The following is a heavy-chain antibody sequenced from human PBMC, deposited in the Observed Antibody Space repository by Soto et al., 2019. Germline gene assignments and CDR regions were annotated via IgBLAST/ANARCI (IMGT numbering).Heavy chain of an antibody. CDR3: ARGAPTMTTVTTGVSGMDV. J-gene: IGHJ6*02. CDR2: IIPIFGTA. CDR1: GGTFSSYA. V-gene: IGHV1-69*01. Sequence: QVQLVQSGAEVKKPGSSVKVSCKASGGTFSSYAISWVRQAPGQGLKWMGGIIPIFGTANYAQKFQGRVTITADESTSTAYMELSSLRSEDTAVYYCARGAPTMTTVTTGVSGMDVWGQGTTVTVSS. D-gene: IGHD4-4*01.